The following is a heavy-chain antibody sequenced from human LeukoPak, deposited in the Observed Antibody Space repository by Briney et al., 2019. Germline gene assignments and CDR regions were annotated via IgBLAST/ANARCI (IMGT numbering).Heavy chain of an antibody. CDR2: INPNSGGT. V-gene: IGHV1-2*06. J-gene: IGHJ4*02. CDR3: ARDLVLFNWVYFDY. Sequence: ASVKVSCKASGYTFTGYYMHWVRQAPGQGLEWMGRINPNSGGTNYAQKFQGRVTMTRDTSISTAYMELSRLRSDDTAVYYCARDLVLFNWVYFDYWGQGTLVTVS. D-gene: IGHD7-27*01. CDR1: GYTFTGYY.